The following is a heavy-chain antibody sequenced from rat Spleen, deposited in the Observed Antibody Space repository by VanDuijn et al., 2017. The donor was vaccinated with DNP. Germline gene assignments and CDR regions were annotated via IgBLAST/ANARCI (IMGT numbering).Heavy chain of an antibody. CDR2: IIYDGGRT. D-gene: IGHD1-12*03. CDR1: GFTFSDYN. V-gene: IGHV5S10*01. CDR3: TAHYDGYYHAMDA. J-gene: IGHJ4*01. Sequence: EVQLVESGGGLVQPGRSLKLSCVASGFTFSDYNMAWVRQAPKKGLEWVATIIYDGGRTYYRDSVKGRFTISRDNAKDTLYLQMDSLRSEDTASYYCTAHYDGYYHAMDAWGQGTSVTVSS.